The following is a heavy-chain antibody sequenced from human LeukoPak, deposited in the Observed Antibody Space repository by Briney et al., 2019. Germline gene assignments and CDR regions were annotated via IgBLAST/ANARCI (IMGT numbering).Heavy chain of an antibody. J-gene: IGHJ4*02. V-gene: IGHV1-18*01. Sequence: ASVKVSCKASGYTFNNFGISWVRQAPGQGLEWMAWISTHNGNTNYAQKLQGRVTLTTDTSTSTAYMELRSLRSDDTAVYYCARDRVEWELFVAGSFDYWGQGTLVTVSS. CDR2: ISTHNGNT. CDR3: ARDRVEWELFVAGSFDY. D-gene: IGHD1-26*01. CDR1: GYTFNNFG.